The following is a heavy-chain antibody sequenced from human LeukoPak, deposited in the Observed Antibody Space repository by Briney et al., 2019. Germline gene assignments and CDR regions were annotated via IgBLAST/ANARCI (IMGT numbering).Heavy chain of an antibody. CDR3: ARHPGKVTNDWYLDL. D-gene: IGHD4-23*01. CDR2: INTNSGGT. CDR1: GYTFTGYY. V-gene: IGHV1-2*02. Sequence: ASAKVSCKASGYTFTGYYMHWVRQAPGQRLEWMGWINTNSGGTNYAQKCQGRVTMTRDTSITTAYMELSRVSSDDTAVYYCARHPGKVTNDWYLDLGGRGTLVTVSS. J-gene: IGHJ2*01.